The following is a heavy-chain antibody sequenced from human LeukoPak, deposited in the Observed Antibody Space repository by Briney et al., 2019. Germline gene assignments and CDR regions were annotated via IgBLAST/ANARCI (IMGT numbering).Heavy chain of an antibody. D-gene: IGHD3-10*01. J-gene: IGHJ4*02. CDR1: GYTFTSYY. V-gene: IGHV1-2*06. CDR3: ARDPRIGESQSLVYFDY. Sequence: GASVKVSCKASGYTFTSYYMHWVRQAPGQGFEWMGRINPNSGGTNYAQKFQGRVTMTRDTSISTAYMELSRLRSDDTAVYYCARDPRIGESQSLVYFDYWGQGTLVTVSS. CDR2: INPNSGGT.